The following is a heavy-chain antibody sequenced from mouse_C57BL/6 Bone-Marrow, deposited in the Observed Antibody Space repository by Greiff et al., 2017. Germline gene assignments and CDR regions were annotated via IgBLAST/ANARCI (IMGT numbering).Heavy chain of an antibody. D-gene: IGHD1-1*01. CDR1: GYTFTDYE. CDR3: TRPLIYYYGSSYDWYFDV. V-gene: IGHV1-15*01. Sequence: VQLQESGAELVRPGASVTLSCKASGYTFTDYEMHWVKQTPVHGLEWIGAIDPETGGTAYNQKFKGKAILTADNSSSTAYMELRSLTSEDSAVYYCTRPLIYYYGSSYDWYFDVWGTGTTVTVSS. CDR2: IDPETGGT. J-gene: IGHJ1*03.